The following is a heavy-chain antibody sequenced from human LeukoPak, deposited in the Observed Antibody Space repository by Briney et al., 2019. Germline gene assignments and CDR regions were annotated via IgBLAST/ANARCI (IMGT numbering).Heavy chain of an antibody. CDR2: IYYSGST. CDR1: GGSISSYY. J-gene: IGHJ4*02. V-gene: IGHV4-59*01. D-gene: IGHD3-10*01. CDR3: ARAAFYGSGELDY. Sequence: SETLSLTCTVSGGSISSYYWSWIRQPPGKGLEWIGYIYYSGSTNYNPSLKSRVTISVDTSENQFSLKLSSVTAADTAVYYCARAAFYGSGELDYWGQGTLVTVSS.